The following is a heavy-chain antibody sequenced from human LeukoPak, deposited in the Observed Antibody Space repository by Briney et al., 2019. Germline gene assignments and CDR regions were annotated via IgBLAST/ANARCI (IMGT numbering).Heavy chain of an antibody. CDR3: ARVGALYYYDSSGPPDAFDI. CDR2: ISSSGSSI. CDR1: GFSFSSST. D-gene: IGHD3-22*01. Sequence: GGSLRLSCAASGFSFSSSTMNWVRQAPGRGLEWVSSISSSGSSIYYADSVKGRFTISRDNAKNSLYLQINSLRAEDTAVHYCARVGALYYYDSSGPPDAFDIWGQGTMVTVSS. V-gene: IGHV3-21*01. J-gene: IGHJ3*02.